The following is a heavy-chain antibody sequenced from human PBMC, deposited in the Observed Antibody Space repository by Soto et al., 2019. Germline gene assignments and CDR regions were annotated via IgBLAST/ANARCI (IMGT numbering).Heavy chain of an antibody. CDR3: ATIRYSSGWPNEYFQH. Sequence: SLTCTVSGDSISSCYWSWIRQPPGKGLEWIGYIYYSGSTNYNPSLKSRVTISVDTSKNQFSLKLSSVTAADTAVYYCATIRYSSGWPNEYFQHWGQGTLVTVSS. V-gene: IGHV4-59*01. CDR1: GDSISSCY. CDR2: IYYSGST. J-gene: IGHJ1*01. D-gene: IGHD6-19*01.